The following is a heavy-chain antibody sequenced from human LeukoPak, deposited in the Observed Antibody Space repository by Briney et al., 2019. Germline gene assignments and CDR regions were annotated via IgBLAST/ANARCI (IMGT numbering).Heavy chain of an antibody. CDR1: GFTFNNYA. Sequence: GGSLRLSCAASGFTFNNYAMSWVRQAPGKGLEWVSAISGSGDNTYYADSVKGRFTISRDNSEHTLYLQVDSQSAEDTAVHYCAKQLYSGPIVLFDYWGQETLVTVSS. J-gene: IGHJ4*02. V-gene: IGHV3-23*01. CDR3: AKQLYSGPIVLFDY. D-gene: IGHD5-12*01. CDR2: ISGSGDNT.